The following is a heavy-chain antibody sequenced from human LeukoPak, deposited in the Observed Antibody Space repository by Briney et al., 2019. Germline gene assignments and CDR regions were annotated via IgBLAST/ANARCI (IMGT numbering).Heavy chain of an antibody. V-gene: IGHV3-72*01. CDR3: ARRAGGYSHPYDY. Sequence: PGGSLRLSCAASGITFSDHYMDWVRRAPGKGLEWVGRSRNKAESYTTEYAASVKGRFTISRDDSKNSLYLQMNSLKTEDTAVYYCARRAGGYSHPYDYWGQGILVTVSS. J-gene: IGHJ4*02. CDR2: SRNKAESYTT. CDR1: GITFSDHY. D-gene: IGHD4-23*01.